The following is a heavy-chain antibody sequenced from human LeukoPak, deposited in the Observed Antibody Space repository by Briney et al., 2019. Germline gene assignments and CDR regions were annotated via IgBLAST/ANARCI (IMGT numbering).Heavy chain of an antibody. D-gene: IGHD2-15*01. CDR3: ARQEYCSGGSCYTWFDP. V-gene: IGHV5-51*01. Sequence: GESLKISCKGSGYSFTSYWIAWVRQMPGKGLEWMGIIHPGDSDTRYSPSSQGQVTISADKSISTAYLQWSSLQASDTAMYYCARQEYCSGGSCYTWFDPWGQGTLVIVSS. J-gene: IGHJ5*02. CDR2: IHPGDSDT. CDR1: GYSFTSYW.